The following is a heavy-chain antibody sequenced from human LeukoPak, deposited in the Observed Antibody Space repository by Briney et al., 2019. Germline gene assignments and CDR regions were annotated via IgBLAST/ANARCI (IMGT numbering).Heavy chain of an antibody. V-gene: IGHV3-48*01. CDR3: ARDPRFLEWLPYDY. CDR2: ISSSSSTI. CDR1: GFTFSSHS. Sequence: GGSLRLSCAAFGFTFSSHSMNWVRQAPGKGLEWVSYISSSSSTIYYADSVKGRFTISRDNAKNSLYLQMNSLRAEDTAVYYCARDPRFLEWLPYDYWGQGTLVTVSS. D-gene: IGHD3-3*01. J-gene: IGHJ4*02.